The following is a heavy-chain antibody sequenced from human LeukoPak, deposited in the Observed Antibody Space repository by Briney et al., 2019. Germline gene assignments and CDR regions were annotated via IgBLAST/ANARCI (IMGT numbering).Heavy chain of an antibody. CDR2: ISGNNGNT. J-gene: IGHJ4*02. D-gene: IGHD3-3*01. Sequence: ASVKVSCKASGCTFSTHGISWVRQAPGQGLEWMGWISGNNGNTHYAQKIQGRVTMTTDTSTSTAYMELRSLGSDDTAVYYCARLYDFRSGYYPHFDYWGQGTLVTVSS. V-gene: IGHV1-18*01. CDR1: GCTFSTHG. CDR3: ARLYDFRSGYYPHFDY.